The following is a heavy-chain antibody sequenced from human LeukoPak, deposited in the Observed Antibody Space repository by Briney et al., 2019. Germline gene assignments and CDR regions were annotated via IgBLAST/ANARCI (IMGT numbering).Heavy chain of an antibody. J-gene: IGHJ4*02. D-gene: IGHD3-10*01. V-gene: IGHV1-2*02. CDR2: INPNSGGT. Sequence: ASVKVSCKASGYTFIGYYMHWVRQAPGQGLEWMGWINPNSGGTNYAQKFQGRVTMTRDTSISTAYMELSRLRSDDTAVYYCARGYPMVRGVINYWGQGTLVTVSS. CDR1: GYTFIGYY. CDR3: ARGYPMVRGVINY.